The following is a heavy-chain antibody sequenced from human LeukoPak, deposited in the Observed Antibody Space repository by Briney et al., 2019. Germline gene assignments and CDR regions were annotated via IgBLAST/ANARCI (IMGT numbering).Heavy chain of an antibody. CDR2: ISGSGGSI. Sequence: GGTLRLSCAASGFTFSSYGMSWVRQAPGEGLEWVSAISGSGGSIYYADSVKGRFTISRDNAKNSLYLQMNSLRAEDTAVYYCAREGGGYNNRGFDYWGQGTLVTVSS. V-gene: IGHV3-23*01. CDR3: AREGGGYNNRGFDY. CDR1: GFTFSSYG. D-gene: IGHD5-24*01. J-gene: IGHJ4*02.